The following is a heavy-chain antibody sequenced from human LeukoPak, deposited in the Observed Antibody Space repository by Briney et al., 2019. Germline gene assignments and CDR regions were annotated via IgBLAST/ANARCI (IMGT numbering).Heavy chain of an antibody. CDR2: INPNSGGT. Sequence: ASVKVSCKASGYTFTRYYMHWVRQAPGQGLEWMGWINPNSGGTNYAQKFQGRVTMTRDTSISTAYMELSRLRSDDTAVYYCAYSSGWGPFDPWGEETLVTVSS. V-gene: IGHV1-2*02. CDR3: AYSSGWGPFDP. D-gene: IGHD6-19*01. J-gene: IGHJ5*02. CDR1: GYTFTRYY.